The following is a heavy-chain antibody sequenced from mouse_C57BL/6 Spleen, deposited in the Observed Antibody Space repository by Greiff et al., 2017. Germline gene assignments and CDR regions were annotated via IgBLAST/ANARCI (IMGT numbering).Heavy chain of an antibody. CDR2: IDPSDSYT. CDR1: GYTFTSYW. J-gene: IGHJ2*01. CDR3: ARKRVFYYGSSLYYFDY. Sequence: QVQLQQPGAELVMPGASVKLSCKASGYTFTSYWMHWVKQRPGQGLEWIGEIDPSDSYTNYNQKFKGKSTLTVDKSSSTAYMQLSSLTSEDSAVYYCARKRVFYYGSSLYYFDYWGQGTTLTVSS. D-gene: IGHD1-1*01. V-gene: IGHV1-69*01.